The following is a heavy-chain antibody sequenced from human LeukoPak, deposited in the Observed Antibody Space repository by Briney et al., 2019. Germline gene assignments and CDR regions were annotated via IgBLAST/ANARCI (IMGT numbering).Heavy chain of an antibody. CDR3: ARGSSGSYNGNFDY. CDR1: GGSISSGGYS. V-gene: IGHV4-30-2*01. D-gene: IGHD1-26*01. Sequence: SETLSLTCAVSGGSISSGGYSWSWIRLPPGKGLEWIGYIYHSGSTYYNPSLKSRVTISVDRSKNQFSLKLSSVTAADTAVYYCARGSSGSYNGNFDYWGQGTLVTVSS. J-gene: IGHJ4*02. CDR2: IYHSGST.